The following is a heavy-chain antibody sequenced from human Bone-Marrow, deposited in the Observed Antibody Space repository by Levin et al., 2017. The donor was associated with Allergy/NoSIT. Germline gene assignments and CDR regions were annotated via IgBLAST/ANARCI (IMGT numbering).Heavy chain of an antibody. CDR2: IFYSGST. CDR3: ARSVAGEFDY. D-gene: IGHD3-10*01. V-gene: IGHV4-59*01. CDR1: GGSISGYY. Sequence: RSQTLSLTCTVSGGSISGYYWSWVRQPPGKGLEWVGHIFYSGSTNYNPSLKSRVTISINTYKNQFSLNLPSVTAADTAFYYCARSVAGEFDYWGQGTLVTVSS. J-gene: IGHJ4*02.